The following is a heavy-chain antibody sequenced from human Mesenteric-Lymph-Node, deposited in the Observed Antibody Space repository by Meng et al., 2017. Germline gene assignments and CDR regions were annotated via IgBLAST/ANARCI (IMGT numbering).Heavy chain of an antibody. V-gene: IGHV3-33*01. CDR3: ARDIYYYGSGSHGYNWFDP. CDR1: GYIFSSYG. D-gene: IGHD3-10*01. CDR2: IYYDGSNE. Sequence: GESLKISCVASGYIFSSYGMHWVRQAPGKGLEWVAVIYYDGSNEDYADSVRGRFTISRDNAKNSLYLQMNSLRAEDTAVYYCARDIYYYGSGSHGYNWFDPWGQGTLVTVSS. J-gene: IGHJ5*02.